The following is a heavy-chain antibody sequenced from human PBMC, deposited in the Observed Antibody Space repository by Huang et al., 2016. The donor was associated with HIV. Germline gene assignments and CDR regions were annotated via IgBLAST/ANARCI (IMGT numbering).Heavy chain of an antibody. CDR1: GGSVSSHY. V-gene: IGHV4-59*02. J-gene: IGHJ5*02. Sequence: QVRLQESGPGLVKPSETLSPSCTVSGGSVSSHYWGWLRHPPGKGLEWIGTVYDRGTTKYNPRLKSRISISVDTSKNGFSLNITSVSAADTAMYFCVRDQGRLAVGGIDNWFDPWGQGALVTVSS. D-gene: IGHD6-19*01. CDR2: VYDRGTT. CDR3: VRDQGRLAVGGIDNWFDP.